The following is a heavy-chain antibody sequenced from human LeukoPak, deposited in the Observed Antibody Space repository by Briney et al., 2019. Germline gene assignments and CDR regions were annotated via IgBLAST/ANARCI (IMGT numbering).Heavy chain of an antibody. CDR1: GFIFSSYG. V-gene: IGHV3-30*02. J-gene: IGHJ4*02. D-gene: IGHD4-23*01. Sequence: GGSLRLSCTASGFIFSSYGMHWVRQAPGKGLEWVAFIRNDGSNKYYADSVKGRFTISRDNSKNTLYLQMNSLRAEDTAVYYCAKLLSNSGRFLYWGQGTLVTVSS. CDR3: AKLLSNSGRFLY. CDR2: IRNDGSNK.